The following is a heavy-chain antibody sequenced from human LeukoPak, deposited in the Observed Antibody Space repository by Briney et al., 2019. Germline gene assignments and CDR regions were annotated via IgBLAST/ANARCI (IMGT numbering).Heavy chain of an antibody. J-gene: IGHJ6*03. Sequence: SETLSLTCTVSGGSISSYYWNWIRQPPGKGLEWIGYIYYSGTTNYNPSLKSRVSMSVDTSKNQFSLKLSSVTAADTAVYYCARGELWFGEFNPGYYYMDVWGKGTTVTISS. V-gene: IGHV4-59*01. CDR3: ARGELWFGEFNPGYYYMDV. CDR2: IYYSGTT. D-gene: IGHD3-10*01. CDR1: GGSISSYY.